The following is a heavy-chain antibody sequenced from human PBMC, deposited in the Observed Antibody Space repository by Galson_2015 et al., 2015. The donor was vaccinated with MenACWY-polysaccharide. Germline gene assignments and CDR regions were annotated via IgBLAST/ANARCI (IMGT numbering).Heavy chain of an antibody. CDR3: ARGYMVRGGYFDP. CDR2: IGTSSSTI. J-gene: IGHJ4*01. CDR1: GFTFSSYL. Sequence: SLRLSCAVSGFTFSSYLMTWVRQAPGKGLEWVSYIGTSSSTISYADSVKGRFTISRDNAENSLYLQMNSLRVEDTAVYYCARGYMVRGGYFDPWGHGTLVTDSS. D-gene: IGHD3-10*01. V-gene: IGHV3-48*01.